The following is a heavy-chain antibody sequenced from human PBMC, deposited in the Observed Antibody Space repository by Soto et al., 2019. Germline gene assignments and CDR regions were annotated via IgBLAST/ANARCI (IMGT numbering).Heavy chain of an antibody. J-gene: IGHJ4*02. CDR1: GYSFTNYW. D-gene: IGHD5-18*01. Sequence: GESLKISCKASGYSFTNYWIAWVRQMPGKGLEWMGIIYPGDSDTRYNPSFQGQVTILADKSISTAYLQWSSLKASDTAMYFCARGVRGPYNYAYGELDDWGQGTLVTVSS. CDR3: ARGVRGPYNYAYGELDD. V-gene: IGHV5-51*01. CDR2: IYPGDSDT.